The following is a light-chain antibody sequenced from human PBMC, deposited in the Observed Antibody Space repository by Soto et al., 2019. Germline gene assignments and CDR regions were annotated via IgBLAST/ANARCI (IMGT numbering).Light chain of an antibody. J-gene: IGKJ2*01. CDR2: DAS. Sequence: EIVMTQSPATLSVSPGERATLSCRASQSVSSSYLAWYQQKPGQAPRLLISDASTRATGIPARFSGSGSGTEFTLTISSLQSEDFALYYCHQYNSWPPGTFGQGTKV. CDR1: QSVSSSY. V-gene: IGKV3-15*01. CDR3: HQYNSWPPGT.